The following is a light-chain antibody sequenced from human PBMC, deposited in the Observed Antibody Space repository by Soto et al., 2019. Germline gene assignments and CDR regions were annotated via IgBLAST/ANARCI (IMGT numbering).Light chain of an antibody. Sequence: DIQMTQSPSTLSASVGDRVTITCRASQSISSLFAWYQQKPGKAPKLLIYDASSLESGVPSRFSGSGSGTEFPLTISSLQPDDFASYYCQQYNSYPTFGQGTKVEIK. J-gene: IGKJ1*01. CDR1: QSISSL. V-gene: IGKV1-5*01. CDR3: QQYNSYPT. CDR2: DAS.